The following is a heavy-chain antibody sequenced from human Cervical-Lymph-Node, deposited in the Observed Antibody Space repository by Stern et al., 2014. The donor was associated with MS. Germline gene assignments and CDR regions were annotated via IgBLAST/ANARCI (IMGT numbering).Heavy chain of an antibody. D-gene: IGHD4-23*01. CDR3: ARHSVGVKDFDS. V-gene: IGHV4-59*01. Sequence: VQLVESGPGLVKPSETLSLICTVSGGSIRTFSWSWIRQPPGRGLEWIGCVYYNGTTTHNPSLKSRVTMSVDTSKSQLSLRLHSVTAADTAVYYCARHSVGVKDFDSWGQGTLVTVSS. CDR2: VYYNGTT. CDR1: GGSIRTFS. J-gene: IGHJ4*02.